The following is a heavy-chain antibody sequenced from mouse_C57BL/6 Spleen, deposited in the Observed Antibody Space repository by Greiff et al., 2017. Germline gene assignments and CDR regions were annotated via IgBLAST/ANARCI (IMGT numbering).Heavy chain of an antibody. J-gene: IGHJ4*01. CDR1: GYAFSSSW. Sequence: VQVVESGPELVKPGASVKISCKASGYAFSSSWMNWVKQRPGKGLEWIGRIYPGDGDTNYNGKFKGQATLTADKSSSTAYMQLSSLTSEDSAVYFCARSEMVNYYAMDYWGQGTSVTVSS. CDR2: IYPGDGDT. V-gene: IGHV1-82*01. D-gene: IGHD2-3*01. CDR3: ARSEMVNYYAMDY.